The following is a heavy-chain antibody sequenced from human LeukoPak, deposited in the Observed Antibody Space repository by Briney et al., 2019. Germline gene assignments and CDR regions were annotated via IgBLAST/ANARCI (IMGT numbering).Heavy chain of an antibody. CDR1: GITVNTNY. CDR3: AKGDSYYDFCLLN. Sequence: GGSLRLSCAASGITVNTNYMSWVRQAPGKGLEWVSIIYSGGATFYADSVKGRFTISRDNSKNTLYLQVNSLIAEDTAVYYCAKGDSYYDFCLLNWGQGTLVTVSS. J-gene: IGHJ4*02. V-gene: IGHV3-53*01. CDR2: IYSGGAT. D-gene: IGHD3-3*01.